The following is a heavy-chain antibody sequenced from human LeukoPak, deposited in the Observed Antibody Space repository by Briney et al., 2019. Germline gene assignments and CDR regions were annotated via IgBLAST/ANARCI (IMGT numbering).Heavy chain of an antibody. V-gene: IGHV1-18*01. J-gene: IGHJ4*02. CDR1: GYTFTSYG. CDR3: ARGGVTYYDILTGYYGVDY. Sequence: ASVKVSCKASGYTFTSYGISWVRQAPGQGLEWMEWISAYNGNTNYAQKLQGRVTMTTDTSTSTAYMELRSLRSDDTAVYYCARGGVTYYDILTGYYGVDYWGQGTLVTVSS. D-gene: IGHD3-9*01. CDR2: ISAYNGNT.